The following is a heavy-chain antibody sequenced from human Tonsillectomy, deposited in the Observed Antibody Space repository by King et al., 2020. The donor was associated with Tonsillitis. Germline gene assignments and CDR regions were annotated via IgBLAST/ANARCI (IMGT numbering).Heavy chain of an antibody. D-gene: IGHD5-18*01. CDR2: INSDGSST. CDR3: ARGGQYSYGHFDY. J-gene: IGHJ4*02. Sequence: VQLVESGGGLVQPGGSLRLSCAASGFTFSSYWMHWVRQAPGKGLVWVSRINSDGSSTSYADSVKGRFTISRDNAKNTLFLQMNSLRAEDTAVYYCARGGQYSYGHFDYWGQGTLLTVSS. V-gene: IGHV3-74*01. CDR1: GFTFSSYW.